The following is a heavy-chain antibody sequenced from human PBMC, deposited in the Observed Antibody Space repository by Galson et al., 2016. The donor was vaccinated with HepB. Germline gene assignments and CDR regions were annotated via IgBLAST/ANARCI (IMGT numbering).Heavy chain of an antibody. CDR2: ISWDGGDT. D-gene: IGHD3-10*01. CDR1: GFSFESYT. CDR3: ARGTFDYCDY. V-gene: IGHV3-43*01. Sequence: SLRLSCAASGFSFESYTMHWVRQTPDKGLEWVSLISWDGGDTDYADSFKGRFTISRDNSKNSLDLQMTSLRTEDTAWYYCARGTFDYCDYWGQGTLVTVSS. J-gene: IGHJ4*02.